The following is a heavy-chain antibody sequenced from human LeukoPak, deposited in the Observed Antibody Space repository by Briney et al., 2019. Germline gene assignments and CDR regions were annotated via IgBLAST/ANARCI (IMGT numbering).Heavy chain of an antibody. V-gene: IGHV3-21*01. CDR1: GFTFSSYS. CDR2: ISSSSSYI. Sequence: GGSLRLSCAASGFTFSSYSMNWVRQAPGKGLEWVSSISSSSSYIYYADSVKGRFTISRDNAKNSLYLQMNSLRAEDTAVYYCARVLSRTYYYDSSGYYPSGYWGQGTLVTVSS. CDR3: ARVLSRTYYYDSSGYYPSGY. D-gene: IGHD3-22*01. J-gene: IGHJ4*02.